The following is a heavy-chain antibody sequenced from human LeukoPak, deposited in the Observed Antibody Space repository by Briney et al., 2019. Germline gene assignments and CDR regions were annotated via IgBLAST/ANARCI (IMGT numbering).Heavy chain of an antibody. J-gene: IGHJ3*02. CDR3: ARHQGGTYYYDAFDI. V-gene: IGHV4-59*08. CDR1: GGSISSYQ. D-gene: IGHD1-26*01. Sequence: SETLSLTCNVSGGSISSYQWSWIRQPPGKGLEWIGYIYYSGSTNYNPSLKSRVTISVDTSKNLFALNLSSVTAADKAVYYCARHQGGTYYYDAFDIWGQGTMVTVSS. CDR2: IYYSGST.